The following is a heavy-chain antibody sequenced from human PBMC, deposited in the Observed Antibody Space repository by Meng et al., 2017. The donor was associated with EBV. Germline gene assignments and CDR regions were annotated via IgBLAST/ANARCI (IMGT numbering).Heavy chain of an antibody. CDR3: ARVGIAVAGTGDY. Sequence: VQLVQAGAEVKKPGASVKVACKASGYNFTGYYMHWVRQAPGQGLEWMGRINPNSGGTNYAQKFQGRVTMTRDTSISTAYMELSRLRSDDTAVYYCARVGIAVAGTGDYWGQGTLVTVSS. CDR2: INPNSGGT. J-gene: IGHJ4*02. V-gene: IGHV1-2*06. D-gene: IGHD6-19*01. CDR1: GYNFTGYY.